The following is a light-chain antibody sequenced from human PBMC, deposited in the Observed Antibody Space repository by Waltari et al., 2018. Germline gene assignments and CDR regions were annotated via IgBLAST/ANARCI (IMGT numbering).Light chain of an antibody. CDR2: DDS. CDR3: QVWDNSSKQVI. J-gene: IGLJ2*01. V-gene: IGLV3-21*02. Sequence: SYVLTQPPSVSVAPGQTASITCGGNDLGSNSVHWYQRKPGQAPVLVIYDDSDRPSRIPEQFSGFNSGNTATLVISRVEAGDEADYYCQVWDNSSKQVIFGGGTKLTVL. CDR1: DLGSNS.